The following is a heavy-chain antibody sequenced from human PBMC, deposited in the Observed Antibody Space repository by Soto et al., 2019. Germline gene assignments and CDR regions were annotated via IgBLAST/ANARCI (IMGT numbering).Heavy chain of an antibody. CDR2: ISSSGSTI. D-gene: IGHD1-1*01. CDR3: GRAKKLERRLLSFCSFAP. V-gene: IGHV3-48*03. Sequence: PGGSLRLSCAASGFTFSSYEMNWVRQAPGKGLEWVSYISSSGSTIYYADSVKGRFTIYRDNAKNSLYLQMNSLRAEDTAVYYCGRAKKLERRLLSFCSFAPWGQGT. CDR1: GFTFSSYE. J-gene: IGHJ5*02.